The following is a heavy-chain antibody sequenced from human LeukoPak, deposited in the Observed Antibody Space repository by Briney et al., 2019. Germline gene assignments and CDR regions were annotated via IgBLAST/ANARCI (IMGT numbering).Heavy chain of an antibody. V-gene: IGHV3-48*01. CDR1: GFTFSINS. J-gene: IGHJ3*02. CDR3: ARDGGGPDAFDI. CDR2: IASDSSSK. Sequence: PGGSLRLSCAASGFTFSINSFNWVRQAPGKGLEWVSHIASDSSSKHYADSVRGRFTTSRDNAANSLYLHMNSLRAEDTAVDYCARDGGGPDAFDIWGQGTMVTVS.